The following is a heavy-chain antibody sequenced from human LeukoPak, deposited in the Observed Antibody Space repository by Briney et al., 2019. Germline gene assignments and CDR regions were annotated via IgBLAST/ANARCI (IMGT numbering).Heavy chain of an antibody. V-gene: IGHV3-53*01. CDR2: IYSGGST. CDR1: GLSFSSYR. J-gene: IGHJ5*02. CDR3: ARDQWFDP. Sequence: GGSLRLSCVGSGLSFSSYRMSWVRQAPGKGLEWVSVIYSGGSTYYADSVKGRFTISRDNSKNTLYLQMNSLRAEDTAVYYCARDQWFDPWGQGTLVTVSS.